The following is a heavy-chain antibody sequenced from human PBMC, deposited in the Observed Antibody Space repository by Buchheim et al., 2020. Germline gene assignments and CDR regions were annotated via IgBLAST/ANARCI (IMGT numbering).Heavy chain of an antibody. J-gene: IGHJ6*02. V-gene: IGHV3-13*04. Sequence: EVQLVESGGGLVQPGGSLRLSCAASGFTFSSYDMQWVRQVSGKGLEWVSAVGMAGDTHYSGSVRGRFTISRENAKNSVYLQMNNLRAGDTAVYYCGRDPSGRGMDVWGQGTT. CDR1: GFTFSSYD. CDR3: GRDPSGRGMDV. CDR2: VGMAGDT.